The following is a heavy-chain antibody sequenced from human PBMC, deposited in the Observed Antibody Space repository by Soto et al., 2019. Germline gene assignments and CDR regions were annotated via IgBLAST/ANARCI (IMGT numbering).Heavy chain of an antibody. V-gene: IGHV3-23*01. J-gene: IGHJ4*02. Sequence: EVQLLESGGGLVQPGGSLRLSCAASGFTFSSYAMSWVRQAPGKGLEWVSAISGSGGSTYYADSVKGRFTISRDNAQNSLYLQMNSLRAEDTAVYYCARDSRVYYGSGSSVDGWGQGTLVTVSS. CDR2: ISGSGGST. CDR1: GFTFSSYA. D-gene: IGHD3-10*01. CDR3: ARDSRVYYGSGSSVDG.